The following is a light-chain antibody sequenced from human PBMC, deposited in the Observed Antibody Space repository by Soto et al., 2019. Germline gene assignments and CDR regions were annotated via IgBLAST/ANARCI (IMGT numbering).Light chain of an antibody. CDR3: QQLNSYPIT. V-gene: IGKV1-5*01. Sequence: DIQMTQSPSTLSASVGDRVTITCRASQSISSWLAWYQQKPGKAPKLLIYDASSLESGVPSRFSGSGSGTDFTLTISSLQPEDFATYFCQQLNSYPITFGQGTRLAIK. CDR2: DAS. J-gene: IGKJ5*01. CDR1: QSISSW.